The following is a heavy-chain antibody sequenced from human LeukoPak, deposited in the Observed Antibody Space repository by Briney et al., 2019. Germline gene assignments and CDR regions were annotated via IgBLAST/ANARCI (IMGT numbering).Heavy chain of an antibody. J-gene: IGHJ5*01. CDR3: ARRRSASSWRDS. Sequence: PSETLSLTCTVSGGSIRSNSYYWGWIRQPPGKGLERLGNVYYTGSTYYNPSLQSRVTISVDTSNNQFSLRLTSVTAADTAVYYCARRRSASSWRDSWGQGTLVTVSS. CDR1: GGSIRSNSYY. V-gene: IGHV4-39*01. D-gene: IGHD6-13*01. CDR2: VYYTGST.